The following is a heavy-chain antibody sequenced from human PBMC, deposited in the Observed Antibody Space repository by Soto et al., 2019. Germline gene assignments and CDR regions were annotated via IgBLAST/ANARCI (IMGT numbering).Heavy chain of an antibody. CDR1: GGTFSSYA. CDR2: IIPIFGTA. V-gene: IGHV1-69*06. D-gene: IGHD3-22*01. CDR3: ARERPDSSGHDAFDI. J-gene: IGHJ3*02. Sequence: ASVKVSCKASGGTFSSYAISWVRQAPGQGLEWMGGIIPIFGTANYAQKFQGRVTITADKSTSTAYMELSSLRSEDTAVYYCARERPDSSGHDAFDIWGQGTMVTVS.